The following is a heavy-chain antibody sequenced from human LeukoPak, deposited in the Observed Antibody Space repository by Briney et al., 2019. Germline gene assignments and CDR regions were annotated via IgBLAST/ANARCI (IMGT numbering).Heavy chain of an antibody. CDR1: GFTFSSYG. D-gene: IGHD5-18*01. Sequence: PGGSLRLSCAASGFTFSSYGMHWVRQAPGKGLEWVSAISGSGGSTYYADSVKGRFTISRDNSKNTLYLQMNSLRAEDTAVYYCAKVDTAMVVFDYWGQGTLVTVSS. V-gene: IGHV3-23*01. J-gene: IGHJ4*02. CDR3: AKVDTAMVVFDY. CDR2: ISGSGGST.